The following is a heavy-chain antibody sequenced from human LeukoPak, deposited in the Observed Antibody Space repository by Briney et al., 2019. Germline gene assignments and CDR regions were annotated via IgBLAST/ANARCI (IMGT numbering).Heavy chain of an antibody. V-gene: IGHV4-39*01. D-gene: IGHD1-26*01. CDR1: GGSISSNTYY. CDR3: ASPSKWELSDLGC. Sequence: PSETLSLTCTVSGGSISSNTYYWAWIRQPPGKGLEWIGSIYHTGTTYYNPSLKSRVTISVDTSSNRFSLQLRSVTAAYTATYYCASPSKWELSDLGCWGRGTLVTVSS. J-gene: IGHJ4*01. CDR2: IYHTGTT.